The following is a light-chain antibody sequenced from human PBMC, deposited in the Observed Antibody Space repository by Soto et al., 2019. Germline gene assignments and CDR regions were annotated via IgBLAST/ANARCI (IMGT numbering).Light chain of an antibody. CDR3: CSYAGSYTYV. CDR1: SSDVGGYNY. V-gene: IGLV2-11*01. CDR2: DVS. J-gene: IGLJ1*01. Sequence: QSALTQPRSVSGSPGQSVTISCTGTSSDVGGYNYVSWYQQHPGRAPKVMIYDVSKRPSGVPDRFSGSKSGNTASLTISGLQAEDEADYYCCSYAGSYTYVFGPGTKVTVL.